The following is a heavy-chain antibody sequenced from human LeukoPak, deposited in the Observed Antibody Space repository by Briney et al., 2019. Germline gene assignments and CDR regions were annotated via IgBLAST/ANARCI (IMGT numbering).Heavy chain of an antibody. J-gene: IGHJ4*02. CDR1: GYTFTGYY. CDR2: VNPKRGGT. CDR3: ARDEHDSSGYSLYYFDY. Sequence: GASVTVSCKASGYTFTGYYMHWVRQAPGQGLEWMGWVNPKRGGTNYAEKFQGRVTMTRDTSISTAYMELSRLSSDDPAVYYCARDEHDSSGYSLYYFDYWGQGTLVTVSS. D-gene: IGHD3-22*01. V-gene: IGHV1-2*02.